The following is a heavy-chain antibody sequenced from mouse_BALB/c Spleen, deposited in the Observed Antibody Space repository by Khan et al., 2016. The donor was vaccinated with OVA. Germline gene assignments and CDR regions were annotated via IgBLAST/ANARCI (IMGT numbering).Heavy chain of an antibody. Sequence: EVKLLESGPGLVKPFQSLSLTCTVTGYSITSNYAWNWFRQFPGNKLEWMGYISYSGRPSYNPSLKSRISITRDTSKNQIFLQLNSVTTEDTATYYCARGNYYGDAIDYWGQGTSVTVTS. CDR2: ISYSGRP. CDR1: GYSITSNYA. CDR3: ARGNYYGDAIDY. D-gene: IGHD1-1*01. J-gene: IGHJ4*01. V-gene: IGHV3-2*02.